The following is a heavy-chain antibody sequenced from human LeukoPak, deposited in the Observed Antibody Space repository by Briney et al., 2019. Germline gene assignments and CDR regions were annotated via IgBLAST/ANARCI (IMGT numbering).Heavy chain of an antibody. CDR2: INQDGGEK. J-gene: IGHJ4*02. V-gene: IGHV3-7*04. CDR1: GFTFTRYW. D-gene: IGHD5-12*01. CDR3: AGGIVTTTTGFDF. Sequence: GGSLRLSCAASGFTFTRYWMSWVRQAPGKGLEWVANINQDGGEKYFVDSVKGRFTISRDNAKNSLFLQMNSLRVEDTAVYFCAGGIVTTTTGFDFRGQGTLVTASS.